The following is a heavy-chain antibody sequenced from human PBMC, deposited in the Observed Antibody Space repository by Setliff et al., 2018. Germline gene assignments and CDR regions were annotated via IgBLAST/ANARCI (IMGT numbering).Heavy chain of an antibody. V-gene: IGHV3-30*03. CDR1: KFTFSDYG. CDR3: TTSPISSGWHSNFDYNMDV. CDR2: ISNDGRKK. Sequence: PGGSLRLSCAASKFTFSDYGMHWVRQAPGKGLEWVALISNDGRKKYYADSVKGRFTVSRDNSNNTLYLQMNSLRADDTATYYCTTSPISSGWHSNFDYNMDVWGQGTTVTVSS. D-gene: IGHD6-19*01. J-gene: IGHJ6*02.